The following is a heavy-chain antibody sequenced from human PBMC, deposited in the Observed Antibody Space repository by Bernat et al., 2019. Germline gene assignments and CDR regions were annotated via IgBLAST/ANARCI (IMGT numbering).Heavy chain of an antibody. J-gene: IGHJ3*02. V-gene: IGHV3-66*01. CDR2: IHSDGNT. Sequence: EVQLVESGGGLVQPGGSLRLSCAASGFSVSNNYMSWVRQAPGKGLEWVSVIHSDGNTYHADSVKGRFTISRDNSKNTLFLQMNSLRAEDTAVYYCARGDYDGGAPTFAFDIWGQGTMVTVSS. D-gene: IGHD4-23*01. CDR1: GFSVSNNY. CDR3: ARGDYDGGAPTFAFDI.